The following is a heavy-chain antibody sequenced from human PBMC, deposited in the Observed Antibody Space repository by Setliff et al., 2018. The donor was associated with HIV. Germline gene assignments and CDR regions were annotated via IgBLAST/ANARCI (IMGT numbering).Heavy chain of an antibody. CDR2: IGGSGFGT. D-gene: IGHD2-21*01. CDR1: GLTFSSYA. CDR3: AKRRVCNTSCYIVDYMDV. V-gene: IGHV3-23*01. J-gene: IGHJ6*03. Sequence: GESLKISCAASGLTFSSYAMTWVRQAPGRGLEWVSAIGGSGFGTYYADSVKGRFTISRDNSQNTLYLQMNSLRAEDTAIYYCAKRRVCNTSCYIVDYMDVWGKGTTVTVSS.